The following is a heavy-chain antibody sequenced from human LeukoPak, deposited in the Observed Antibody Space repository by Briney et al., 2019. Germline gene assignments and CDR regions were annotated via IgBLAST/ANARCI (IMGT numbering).Heavy chain of an antibody. Sequence: GGSLRLSCAASGFTFSSYAMHWVRQAPGKGLEWVAVISYDGSNKYYADSVKGRFTISSDNSKNTLYLQMNSLRAEDTAVYYCARDMGDWNARQGSWFDPWGQGTLVTVSS. J-gene: IGHJ5*02. CDR2: ISYDGSNK. D-gene: IGHD1-1*01. CDR1: GFTFSSYA. CDR3: ARDMGDWNARQGSWFDP. V-gene: IGHV3-30*04.